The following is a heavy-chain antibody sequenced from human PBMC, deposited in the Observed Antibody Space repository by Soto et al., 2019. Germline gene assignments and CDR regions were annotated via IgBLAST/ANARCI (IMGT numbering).Heavy chain of an antibody. Sequence: GGSLRLSCAASGFTFSSYSMNWVRQAPGKGLEWVSYISSSSSTIYYADSVKGRFTISRDNAKNSLYLQMNSLRDEDTAVYYCAREEVNITIFGVVITYSGKTDVWGQGTTVTVSS. CDR2: ISSSSSTI. J-gene: IGHJ6*02. CDR1: GFTFSSYS. D-gene: IGHD3-3*01. CDR3: AREEVNITIFGVVITYSGKTDV. V-gene: IGHV3-48*02.